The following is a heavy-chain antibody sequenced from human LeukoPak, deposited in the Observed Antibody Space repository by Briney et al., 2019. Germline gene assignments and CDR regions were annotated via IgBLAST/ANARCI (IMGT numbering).Heavy chain of an antibody. Sequence: GGSLRLSCAASGFTFSSYGMHWVRQAPGKGLGRVAAISYDGSNKYYADSVEGRFTISRDNSKNTLYMQMSSLRAEDTAVYYCAKGMKMATPYTIITDAFDIWGQGTMVTVSS. CDR2: ISYDGSNK. V-gene: IGHV3-30*18. D-gene: IGHD5-24*01. J-gene: IGHJ3*02. CDR1: GFTFSSYG. CDR3: AKGMKMATPYTIITDAFDI.